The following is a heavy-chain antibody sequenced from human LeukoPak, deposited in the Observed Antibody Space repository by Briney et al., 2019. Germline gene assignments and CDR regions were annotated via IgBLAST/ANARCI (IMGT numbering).Heavy chain of an antibody. D-gene: IGHD5-24*01. CDR3: AKDRRKMAAVDFDY. CDR1: RFTLSSYG. Sequence: GRSLRLSCSVSRFTLSSYGMHWVRQAPGKGLEWVSVIWYDGNNKYYADSVKGRFTMSRDNSKNTLYLKMNSLRAEDTAVYYCAKDRRKMAAVDFDYWGQGTLVTVSS. J-gene: IGHJ4*02. CDR2: IWYDGNNK. V-gene: IGHV3-33*06.